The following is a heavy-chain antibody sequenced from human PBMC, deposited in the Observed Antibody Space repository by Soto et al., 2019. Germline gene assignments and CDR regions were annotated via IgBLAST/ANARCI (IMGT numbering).Heavy chain of an antibody. CDR2: IIPLFGTT. D-gene: IGHD5-12*01. J-gene: IGHJ4*02. CDR1: GGTFSTFP. CDR3: ARQSGYSGYDFGYFDY. Sequence: SVKVCCKAFGGTFSTFPISWVRQAPGQGLEWMGMIIPLFGTTNHAQKFRGRVTITADESTNTAYIELSSLTSEDKAVYYCARQSGYSGYDFGYFDYWGRGTLVTVSS. V-gene: IGHV1-69*13.